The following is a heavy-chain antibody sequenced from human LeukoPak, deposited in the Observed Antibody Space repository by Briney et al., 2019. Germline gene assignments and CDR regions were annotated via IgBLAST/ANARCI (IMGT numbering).Heavy chain of an antibody. CDR3: ARERRSKDYGDYGLDY. Sequence: SETLSLTCTVSGGSISSGGYYWSWIRQHPGKGLERIGYIYYSGSTYYNPSLKSRVTISVDTSKNQFSLKLSSVTAADTAVYYCARERRSKDYGDYGLDYWGQGTLVTVSS. D-gene: IGHD4-17*01. CDR1: GGSISSGGYY. J-gene: IGHJ4*02. CDR2: IYYSGST. V-gene: IGHV4-31*03.